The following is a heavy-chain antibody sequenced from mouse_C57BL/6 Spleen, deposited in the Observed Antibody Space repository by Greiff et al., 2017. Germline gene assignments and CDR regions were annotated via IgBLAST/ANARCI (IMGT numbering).Heavy chain of an antibody. CDR3: AREWDGSSWGYFDV. J-gene: IGHJ1*03. CDR2: ISDGGSYT. Sequence: EVQVVESGGGLVKPGGSLKLSCAASGFTFSSYAMSWVRQTPEKRLEWVATISDGGSYTYYPDNVKGRFTISRDNAKNNLYLQMSHLKSEDTAMYYWAREWDGSSWGYFDVWGTGTTVTVSS. CDR1: GFTFSSYA. V-gene: IGHV5-4*01. D-gene: IGHD1-1*01.